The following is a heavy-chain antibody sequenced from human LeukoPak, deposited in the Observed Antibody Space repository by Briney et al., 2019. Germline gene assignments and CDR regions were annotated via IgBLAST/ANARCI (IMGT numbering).Heavy chain of an antibody. CDR2: ISGSGGST. J-gene: IGHJ4*02. CDR3: AKDHRYGYGYAWAFDY. Sequence: GGSLRLSCAASGFTFSSYAMSWVRQAPGKGLEWVSAISGSGGSTYYADSVKGRFTISRDNSKNTLYLQMNSLRAEDTAVYYCAKDHRYGYGYAWAFDYWGQGTLVTVSS. CDR1: GFTFSSYA. V-gene: IGHV3-23*01. D-gene: IGHD5-18*01.